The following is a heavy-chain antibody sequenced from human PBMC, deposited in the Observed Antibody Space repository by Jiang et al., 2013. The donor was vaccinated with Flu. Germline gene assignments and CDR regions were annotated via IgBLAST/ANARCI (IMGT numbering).Heavy chain of an antibody. CDR3: ARDGLRDRGGDIVVVPAANL. J-gene: IGHJ4*02. D-gene: IGHD2-2*01. V-gene: IGHV1-69*04. Sequence: SGAEVKKPGSSVKVSCKASGGTFSSYAISWVRQAPGQGLEWMGRIIPILGIANYAQKFQGRVTITADKSTSTAYMELSSLRSEDTAVYYCARDGLRDRGGDIVVVPAANLWGQGTLVTVSS. CDR1: GGTFSSYA. CDR2: IIPILGIA.